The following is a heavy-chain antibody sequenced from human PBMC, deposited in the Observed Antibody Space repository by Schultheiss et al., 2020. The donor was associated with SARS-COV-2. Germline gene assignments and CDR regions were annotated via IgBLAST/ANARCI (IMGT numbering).Heavy chain of an antibody. V-gene: IGHV1-18*01. D-gene: IGHD2-15*01. CDR3: ARDLRLGYCSGGSCYSPYYFDY. CDR2: ISAYNGNT. J-gene: IGHJ4*02. Sequence: ASVKVSCKASGYTFTSYGISWVRQAPGQGLEWMGWISAYNGNTNYAQKLQGRVTMTTDTSTSTAYMELRSLRSDDTAVYYCARDLRLGYCSGGSCYSPYYFDYWGQGTLVTVSS. CDR1: GYTFTSYG.